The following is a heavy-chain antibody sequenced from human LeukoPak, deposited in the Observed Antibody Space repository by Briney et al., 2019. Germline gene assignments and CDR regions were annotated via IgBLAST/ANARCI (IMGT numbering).Heavy chain of an antibody. V-gene: IGHV3-23*01. CDR2: MSGSGSST. CDR1: GFTFSSYA. D-gene: IGHD3-22*01. J-gene: IGHJ4*02. Sequence: GGSLRLSCAASGFTFSSYAMSWVRQAPGKGLEWVSSMSGSGSSTFYADSVKGRSAISRDNSKNTLYLQMDSPRVEDTAIYYCAKHRSESSGYRFDNWGQGTLVTVSS. CDR3: AKHRSESSGYRFDN.